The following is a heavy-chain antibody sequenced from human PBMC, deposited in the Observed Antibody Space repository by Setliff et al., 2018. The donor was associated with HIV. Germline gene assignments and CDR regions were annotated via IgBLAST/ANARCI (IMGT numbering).Heavy chain of an antibody. Sequence: ETLSLTCSVSGGSIDNNKYYWTWIRQPPGKGLEWTGSIYHTGRTYYNRSLESRLTISIDTSKNQFSLKLTSVTAADTAMYYCASRIYYYDESRVLREEGFVPWGQGTLVNVSS. V-gene: IGHV4-39*01. CDR1: GGSIDNNKYY. CDR2: IYHTGRT. J-gene: IGHJ5*02. CDR3: ASRIYYYDESRVLREEGFVP. D-gene: IGHD3-22*01.